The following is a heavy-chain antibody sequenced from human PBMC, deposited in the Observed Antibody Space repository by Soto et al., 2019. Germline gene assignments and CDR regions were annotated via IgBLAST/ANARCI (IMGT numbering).Heavy chain of an antibody. V-gene: IGHV4-30-4*01. D-gene: IGHD4-17*01. CDR3: ARIHFGDEPSYYYYGMDV. CDR1: GGSFSSGDYY. CDR2: IYYTGST. J-gene: IGHJ6*02. Sequence: HVQLQESGPGVVKPSQTLSLTCTVSGGSFSSGDYYWSWVRQPPGKGLEWIWYIYYTGSTFNNPSLKCRVSTSIDTSKTQFSLKLSSVTAADTAVEYCARIHFGDEPSYYYYGMDVWGQGTTVTVSS.